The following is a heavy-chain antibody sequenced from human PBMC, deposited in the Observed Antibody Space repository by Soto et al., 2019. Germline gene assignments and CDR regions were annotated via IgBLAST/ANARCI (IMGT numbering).Heavy chain of an antibody. CDR2: ISYDGSNK. D-gene: IGHD3-3*01. CDR1: GFTFSSYD. J-gene: IGHJ4*02. V-gene: IGHV3-30*18. CDR3: AKAYYDFWSGYYTGGTFDY. Sequence: GGSLRLSCAASGFTFSSYDMHWVRQAPGKGLEWVAVISYDGSNKYYADSVKGRFTISRDNSKNTLYLQMNSLRAEDTAVYYCAKAYYDFWSGYYTGGTFDYWGQGTLVTVSS.